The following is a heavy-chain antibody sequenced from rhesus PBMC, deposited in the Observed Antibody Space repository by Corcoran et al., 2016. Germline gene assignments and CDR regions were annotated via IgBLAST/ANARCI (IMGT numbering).Heavy chain of an antibody. CDR1: GGSISSSNW. J-gene: IGHJ4*01. D-gene: IGHD6-13*01. V-gene: IGHV4-65*01. CDR3: ARASLSWFPYDY. CDR2: ISGSSGRT. Sequence: QVQLQESGPGLVKPSETLSLTCAVSGGSISSSNWWSWIRQPPGKGLEWIGYISGSSGRTYYNPSLKSRVTISTDTSKNQFSRKLSSVTAADTAVYYCARASLSWFPYDYWGQGVLVTVSS.